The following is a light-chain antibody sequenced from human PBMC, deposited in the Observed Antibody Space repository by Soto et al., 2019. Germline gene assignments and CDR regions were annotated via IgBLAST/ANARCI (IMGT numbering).Light chain of an antibody. CDR2: DAS. J-gene: IGKJ3*01. V-gene: IGKV1-9*01. CDR1: QGISGY. CDR3: QQLNSYPLFT. Sequence: DIQLTQSPSFLSASVGDRVAITCRASQGISGYLAWYQQKPGKAPKLLIHDASTLQSGVPSRFSGSGSGTEFTLTISSLQPEDFATYYCQQLNSYPLFTFGPGTKVDIK.